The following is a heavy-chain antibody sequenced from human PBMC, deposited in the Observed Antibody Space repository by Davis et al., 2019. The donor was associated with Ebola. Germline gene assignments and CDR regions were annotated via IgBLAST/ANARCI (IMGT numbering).Heavy chain of an antibody. J-gene: IGHJ4*02. V-gene: IGHV1-69*10. Sequence: AASVKVSCKASAGTFSTYAIDWVRQAPGQGLEWMGWIIPMLGIPNYAQRFQGRVTITADKSTSTAYMELSSLRSEDTAMYYCARDLGTAMATEWGQGTLVTVSS. CDR1: AGTFSTYA. CDR3: ARDLGTAMATE. CDR2: IIPMLGIP. D-gene: IGHD5-18*01.